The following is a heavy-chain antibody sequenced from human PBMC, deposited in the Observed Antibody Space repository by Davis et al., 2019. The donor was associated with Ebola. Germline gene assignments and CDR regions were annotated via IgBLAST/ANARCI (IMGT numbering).Heavy chain of an antibody. Sequence: GGSLRLSCAASGFTFSSYAISWVRQAPGQGLEWMGRIIPILGIANYAQKFQGRVTITADKSTSTAYMELSSLRSEDTAVYYCASDYGGNSGYFDYWGQGTLVTVSS. V-gene: IGHV1-69*04. CDR1: GFTFSSYA. CDR3: ASDYGGNSGYFDY. J-gene: IGHJ4*02. D-gene: IGHD4-23*01. CDR2: IIPILGIA.